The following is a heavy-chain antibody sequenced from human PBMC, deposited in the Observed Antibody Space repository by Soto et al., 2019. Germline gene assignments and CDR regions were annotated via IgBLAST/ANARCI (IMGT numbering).Heavy chain of an antibody. D-gene: IGHD3-22*01. CDR1: DGSISSSSYY. Sequence: PSETLSLTCTVSDGSISSSSYYWGWIRQPPGKGLEWIGSIYYSGSTYYNPSLKSRVTISVDTSKNQFSLKLSSVTAADTAVYYCASPDSSGYYYFDYWGQGTLVTVSS. V-gene: IGHV4-39*01. CDR3: ASPDSSGYYYFDY. CDR2: IYYSGST. J-gene: IGHJ4*02.